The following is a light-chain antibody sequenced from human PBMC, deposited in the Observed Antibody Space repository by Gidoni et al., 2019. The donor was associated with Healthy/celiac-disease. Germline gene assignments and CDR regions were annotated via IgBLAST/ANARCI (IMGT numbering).Light chain of an antibody. V-gene: IGKV3-15*01. J-gene: IGKJ1*01. Sequence: EIVMTQPPATLSVSPGERATLSCRASQRVSSNLAWYQQKPGQAPRLLFYGASTRATGIPARFSGSGSGTEFTLTISSLQSEDFAVYYCQQYNNWRRTFGQGTKVEIK. CDR1: QRVSSN. CDR2: GAS. CDR3: QQYNNWRRT.